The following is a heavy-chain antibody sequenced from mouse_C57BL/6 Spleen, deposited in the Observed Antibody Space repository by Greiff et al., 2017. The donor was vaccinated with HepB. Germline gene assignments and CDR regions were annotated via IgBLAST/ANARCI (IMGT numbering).Heavy chain of an antibody. Sequence: EVKVEESGGGLVQPGGSMKLSCVASGFTFSNYWMNWVRQSPEKGLEWVAQIRLKSDNYTTHYAESVKGRFTISRDDSKSSVYLQMNNLRAEDTGIYYCTAYSNYYYFDYWGQGTTLTVSS. V-gene: IGHV6-3*01. CDR1: GFTFSNYW. J-gene: IGHJ2*01. CDR2: IRLKSDNYTT. D-gene: IGHD2-5*01. CDR3: TAYSNYYYFDY.